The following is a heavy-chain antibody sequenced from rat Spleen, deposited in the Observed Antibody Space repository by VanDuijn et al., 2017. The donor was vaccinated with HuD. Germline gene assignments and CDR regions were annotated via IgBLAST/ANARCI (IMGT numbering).Heavy chain of an antibody. V-gene: IGHV5-29*01. CDR1: GFTFSDYG. D-gene: IGHD2-2*01. CDR2: ISYGDSYGHSST. CDR3: ARAGYLRDWYFDF. J-gene: IGHJ1*01. Sequence: EVQLVESVGGLVQPGRSLKLSCSASGFTFSDYGVAWVRQAPTEGLEWVATISYGDSYGHSSTYYRDSVKGRFTISRDNTTNTLYLQMDNLRSEDTATYYCARAGYLRDWYFDFWGPGTMVTVSS.